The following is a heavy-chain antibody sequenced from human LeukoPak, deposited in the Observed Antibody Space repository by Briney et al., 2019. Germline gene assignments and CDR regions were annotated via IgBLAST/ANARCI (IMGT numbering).Heavy chain of an antibody. D-gene: IGHD3-22*01. Sequence: ASVKVSCKASGYTFTGYYMHWVRQAPGQGLEWVGWINPNSGGTNYAQKFQGRVTMTRDTSISTAYMELSRLRSDDTAVYYCARVEKRYYDSSGYFYWGQGTLVTVSS. CDR2: INPNSGGT. CDR3: ARVEKRYYDSSGYFY. J-gene: IGHJ4*02. CDR1: GYTFTGYY. V-gene: IGHV1-2*02.